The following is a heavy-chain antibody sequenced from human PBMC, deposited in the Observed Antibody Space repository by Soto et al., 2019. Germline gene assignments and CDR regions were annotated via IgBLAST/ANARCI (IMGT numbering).Heavy chain of an antibody. CDR2: MNPNSGNT. CDR1: GYTFTSYD. CDR3: ARGANVLLWFGELSPWFDP. J-gene: IGHJ5*02. V-gene: IGHV1-8*01. Sequence: GASVKVSCKASGYTFTSYDINWVRQATGQGLEWMGWMNPNSGNTGYAQKFQGRVTMTRNTSISTAYMELSSLRSEDTAVYYCARGANVLLWFGELSPWFDPWGQGTLVTVSS. D-gene: IGHD3-10*01.